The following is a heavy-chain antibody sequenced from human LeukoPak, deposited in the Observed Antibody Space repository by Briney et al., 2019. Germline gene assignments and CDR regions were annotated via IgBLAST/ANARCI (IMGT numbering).Heavy chain of an antibody. J-gene: IGHJ4*02. CDR1: GFTFSSYA. CDR2: ISYDGSNK. V-gene: IGHV3-30-3*01. D-gene: IGHD3-3*01. Sequence: GGSLRLSCAASGFTFSSYAMHWVRQAPGKGLEWVAVISYDGSNKYYADSVKGRFTISSDNSKNTLYLQMNSLRAEDTAVYYCARDPYYDFWSGHQIMCDYWGQGTLVTVSS. CDR3: ARDPYYDFWSGHQIMCDY.